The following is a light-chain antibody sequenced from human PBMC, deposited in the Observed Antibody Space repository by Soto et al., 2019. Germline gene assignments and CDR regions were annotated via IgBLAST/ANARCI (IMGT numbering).Light chain of an antibody. CDR3: QQYYSYPQT. J-gene: IGKJ2*01. Sequence: AIRMTQSPSSFSASTGDRVTITCRASQGISSYLAWYQQKPGKAPKLLIYAASTLQSGVPSRFSGSGSCTYFSLTISCLKSEDFATYYCQQYYSYPQTFGQGTKLEIK. CDR1: QGISSY. V-gene: IGKV1-8*01. CDR2: AAS.